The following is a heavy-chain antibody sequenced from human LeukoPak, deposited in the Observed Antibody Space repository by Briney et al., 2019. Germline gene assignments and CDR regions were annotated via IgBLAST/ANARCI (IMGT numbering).Heavy chain of an antibody. J-gene: IGHJ3*02. CDR1: GGTFSSYT. CDR2: IIPILGIA. V-gene: IGHV1-69*02. Sequence: ASGKVSCKASGGTFSSYTISWVRQAPGQGLEWMGRIIPILGIANYAQKFQGRVTITADKSTSTAYMELSSLRSEDTAVYYCARARWDIVVVRNAFDIWGQGTMVTVSS. D-gene: IGHD2-2*01. CDR3: ARARWDIVVVRNAFDI.